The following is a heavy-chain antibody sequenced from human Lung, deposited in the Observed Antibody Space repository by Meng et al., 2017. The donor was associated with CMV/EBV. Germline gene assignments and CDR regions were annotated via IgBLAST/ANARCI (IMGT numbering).Heavy chain of an antibody. Sequence: SGFTFRSYAMSWVRQAPGKGLEWVSAISGGGGSTYYADSVKGRFTIYRDNSKNTLYLKMNSLRAEDTAVYYCAKDAGYNWNGLFDYWGQGTLVTVSS. CDR3: AKDAGYNWNGLFDY. CDR2: ISGGGGST. CDR1: GFTFRSYA. J-gene: IGHJ4*02. V-gene: IGHV3-23*01. D-gene: IGHD1-20*01.